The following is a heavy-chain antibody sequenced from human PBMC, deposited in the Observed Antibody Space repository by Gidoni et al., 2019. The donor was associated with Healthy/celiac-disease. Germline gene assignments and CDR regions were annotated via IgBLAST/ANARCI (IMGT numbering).Heavy chain of an antibody. CDR3: AREPPNYYYDSSGGDDGFDI. J-gene: IGHJ3*02. Sequence: QVQLQESCPGLVKPSATLSLTCTVSDGSISSYYCSWIRQPPGKGLEWIGYIYYSGSTNYNPSLKSRVTISVDTSKNQVSLKLSSVTVADTAVYDCAREPPNYYYDSSGGDDGFDIWGQGTMVTVSS. D-gene: IGHD3-22*01. CDR1: DGSISSYY. V-gene: IGHV4-59*01. CDR2: IYYSGST.